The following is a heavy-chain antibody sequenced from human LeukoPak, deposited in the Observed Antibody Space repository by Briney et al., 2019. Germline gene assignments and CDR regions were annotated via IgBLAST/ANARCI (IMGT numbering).Heavy chain of an antibody. CDR3: ARGRAARRSHGTDFYRD. Sequence: PSETLSLTCAVYGGSFSGYYWSWIRQPPGKGLEWIGEINHSGSTNYNPSLKSRVTISVDTSKNQFSLKLSSVTAADTAVYYCARGRAARRSHGTDFYRDWGQGTLVTVSS. J-gene: IGHJ4*02. CDR2: INHSGST. D-gene: IGHD6-6*01. CDR1: GGSFSGYY. V-gene: IGHV4-34*01.